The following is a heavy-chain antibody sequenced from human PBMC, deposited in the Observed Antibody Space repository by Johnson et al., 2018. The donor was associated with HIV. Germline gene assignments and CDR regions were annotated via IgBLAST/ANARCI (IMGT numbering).Heavy chain of an antibody. CDR2: ISSDGSNK. CDR3: ARDPSYDMAHTDGFDI. V-gene: IGHV3-30-3*01. Sequence: QVQLVESGGGVVQPGRSLRLSCAASGFTLSDSALHWVRQAPGKGLEWVAVISSDGSNKYYADSVKGRFTIPRDNSKDTLYLQMNSLRAEDTAVYYCARDPSYDMAHTDGFDIWGQGTMVTVSS. D-gene: IGHD3-22*01. CDR1: GFTLSDSA. J-gene: IGHJ3*02.